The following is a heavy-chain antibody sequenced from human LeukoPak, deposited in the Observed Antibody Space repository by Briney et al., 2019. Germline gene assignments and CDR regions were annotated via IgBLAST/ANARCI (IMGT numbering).Heavy chain of an antibody. CDR1: GFTFSSYA. CDR3: ARDGLGGIAVAGTLDY. V-gene: IGHV3-30-3*01. CDR2: ISYDGSNK. Sequence: GSLRLSCAASGFTFSSYAMHWVRQAPGKGLEWVAVISYDGSNKYYADSVKGRFTISRDNSKNTLYLQMNSLRAEDTAVYYCARDGLGGIAVAGTLDYWGQGTLVTVSS. D-gene: IGHD6-19*01. J-gene: IGHJ4*02.